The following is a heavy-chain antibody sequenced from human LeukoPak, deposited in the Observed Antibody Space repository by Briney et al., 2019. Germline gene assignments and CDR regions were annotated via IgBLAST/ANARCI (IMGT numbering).Heavy chain of an antibody. CDR3: AREGIVGADGFDY. D-gene: IGHD1-26*01. Sequence: GGSLRLSCAASGFTFSSYWVSWVRQAPGKGLEWVANIKQDGSEKYYVDSVKGRFTISRDNAKNSLYLQMNSLRAEDTAVYYCAREGIVGADGFDYWGQGTLVTVSS. CDR1: GFTFSSYW. V-gene: IGHV3-7*01. CDR2: IKQDGSEK. J-gene: IGHJ4*02.